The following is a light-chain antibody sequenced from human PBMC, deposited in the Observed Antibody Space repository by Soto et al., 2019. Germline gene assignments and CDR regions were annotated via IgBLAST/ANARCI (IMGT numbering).Light chain of an antibody. CDR1: QSVSSN. CDR2: GAS. CDR3: QQYNNWGT. J-gene: IGKJ1*01. V-gene: IGKV3-15*01. Sequence: EIVMTQSPATLSVSPGERATLSCRASQSVSSNLAWYQQKPGQAPRLLIYGASTRATGIPARFSGGGSGTVFTLTISSLQSEYVAVYYCQQYNNWGTLGQGTKVDIK.